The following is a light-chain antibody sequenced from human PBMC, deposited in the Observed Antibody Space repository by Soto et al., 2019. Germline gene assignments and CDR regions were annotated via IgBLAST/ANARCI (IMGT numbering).Light chain of an antibody. J-gene: IGKJ2*01. V-gene: IGKV1-39*01. CDR2: SAS. CDR3: QQSFITPPTT. CDR1: QSVNNF. Sequence: DVQMTQSPSSLSASVGDRVTITCRASQSVNNFLNWYQQKPGRAPNRLIYSASILESGVPSRFSGSGSWTDFTLTISSLQLEDSATYYCQQSFITPPTTFGQGTKVEIK.